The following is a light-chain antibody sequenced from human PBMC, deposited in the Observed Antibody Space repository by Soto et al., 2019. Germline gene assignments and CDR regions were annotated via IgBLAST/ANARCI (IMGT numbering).Light chain of an antibody. J-gene: IGKJ4*01. CDR2: GAY. V-gene: IGKV3-15*01. CDR3: QHYNNLPLT. Sequence: EIVLTQSPATLSVSPGARVPLSCRASQGVSTNLAWYQQKPGQAPRLLIHGAYSRATGIPARFSGGGSETEFTLTISSLQSEDFAVYFCQHYNNLPLTFGGGTKVDIK. CDR1: QGVSTN.